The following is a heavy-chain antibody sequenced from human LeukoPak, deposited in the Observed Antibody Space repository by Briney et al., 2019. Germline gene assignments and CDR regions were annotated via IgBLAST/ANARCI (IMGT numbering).Heavy chain of an antibody. CDR1: GFTFSRYS. V-gene: IGHV3-21*01. D-gene: IGHD4-17*01. Sequence: GGSLRLSCAASGFTFSRYSINWVRQPPGKGLEWVSSISRSSYKSYAESVKGRFTISRDNAKNSLYLQMNRLRVEDTAVYYCAREGLTLPGDPIDYWGQGTLLTVSS. J-gene: IGHJ4*02. CDR2: ISRSSYK. CDR3: AREGLTLPGDPIDY.